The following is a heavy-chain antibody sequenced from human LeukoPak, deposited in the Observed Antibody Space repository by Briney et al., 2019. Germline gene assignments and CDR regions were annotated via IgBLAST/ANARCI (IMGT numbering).Heavy chain of an antibody. CDR1: GYTFTGYY. Sequence: ASVKVSCKASGYTFTGYYMHWVRQAPGQGLEWMGWINPNSGGTNYAQKFQGWVTMTRDTSISTAYMELSRLRSDDTAVYYCARGYQLPGVFDYYYYGMDVWGKGTTVTVSS. J-gene: IGHJ6*04. CDR2: INPNSGGT. CDR3: ARGYQLPGVFDYYYYGMDV. V-gene: IGHV1-2*04. D-gene: IGHD2-2*01.